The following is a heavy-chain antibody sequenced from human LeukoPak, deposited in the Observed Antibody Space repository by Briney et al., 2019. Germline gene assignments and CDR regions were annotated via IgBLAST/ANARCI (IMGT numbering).Heavy chain of an antibody. CDR1: GFTFDDYT. D-gene: IGHD3-10*01. CDR3: AMGYYYASGSYYH. CDR2: ISWDGGST. J-gene: IGHJ5*02. Sequence: GGSLRLSCAASGFTFDDYTMHWVRQAPGKGLEWVSLISWDGGSTSYADSVKGRFTISRDNAKNTLYLQMNSLRAEDTAVYYCAMGYYYASGSYYHWGQGTLVTVSS. V-gene: IGHV3-43*01.